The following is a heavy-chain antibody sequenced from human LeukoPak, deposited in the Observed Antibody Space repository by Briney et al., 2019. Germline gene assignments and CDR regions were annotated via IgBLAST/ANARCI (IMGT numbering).Heavy chain of an antibody. V-gene: IGHV4-59*02. CDR1: GGSVTKYY. Sequence: SETLSLTCTVSGGSVTKYYWHWIRQAPGKGLEWIGFIFHTGITNYNPSLKSRVTISVDTSKNQFSLRLTSVTAADTAVYFCARDLFPINWFESWGQGTLVTVSS. J-gene: IGHJ5*01. CDR2: IFHTGIT. D-gene: IGHD2-2*02. CDR3: ARDLFPINWFES.